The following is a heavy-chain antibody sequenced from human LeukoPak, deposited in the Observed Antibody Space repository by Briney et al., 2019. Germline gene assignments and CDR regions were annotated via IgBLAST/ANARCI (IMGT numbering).Heavy chain of an antibody. V-gene: IGHV3-74*01. D-gene: IGHD6-6*01. Sequence: GGSLRLSCAASGFTFSSYWMHWVRQAPGKGLVWVSRINSDGSSTSYADSVKGRFTISRDNAKNTLYLQMNSLRAEDTAVYSCARGGVYSSSAPNYWGQGTLVTVSS. CDR3: ARGGVYSSSAPNY. J-gene: IGHJ4*02. CDR1: GFTFSSYW. CDR2: INSDGSST.